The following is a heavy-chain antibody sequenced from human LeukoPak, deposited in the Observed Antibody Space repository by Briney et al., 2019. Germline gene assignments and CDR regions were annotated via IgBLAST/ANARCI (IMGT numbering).Heavy chain of an antibody. J-gene: IGHJ3*02. CDR1: GCTFSSYA. CDR3: AKSMGGWYAFDI. Sequence: ARSLRLSCAASGCTFSSYAMNWVRQAPGKGLQWVSGVSGSGGSTYDADSVKGRCTISRDNSKNTVYLQMNTLRAEDTAVYHCAKSMGGWYAFDIWGQGTMGTVSS. V-gene: IGHV3-23*01. D-gene: IGHD2-15*01. CDR2: VSGSGGST.